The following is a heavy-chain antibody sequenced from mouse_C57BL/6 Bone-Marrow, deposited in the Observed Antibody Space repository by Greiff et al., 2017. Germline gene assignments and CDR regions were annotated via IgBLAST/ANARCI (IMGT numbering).Heavy chain of an antibody. V-gene: IGHV1-80*01. CDR1: GYAFSSYW. D-gene: IGHD3-2*02. J-gene: IGHJ2*01. Sequence: VQLQQSGAELVKPGASVKISCKASGYAFSSYWMNWVKQRPGKGLEWIGQIYPGDGDTNYNGKFKGKATLTADKSSSTAYMQLSSLTSEDSAVYFCARSDSSGSYFDYWGQGTTLTVSS. CDR3: ARSDSSGSYFDY. CDR2: IYPGDGDT.